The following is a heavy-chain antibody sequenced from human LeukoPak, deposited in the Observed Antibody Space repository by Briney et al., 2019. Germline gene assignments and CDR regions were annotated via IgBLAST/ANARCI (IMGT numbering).Heavy chain of an antibody. J-gene: IGHJ4*02. CDR3: AIPPGYCGNDCSFDY. D-gene: IGHD2-21*02. CDR1: GYSFSNYW. Sequence: GESLKISCEGSGYSFSNYWIGWVRQMPGKGLEWMGIIYPGDYETRYNPSFQGLVTISVDKSISTAYLQWSSLKASDTAMYYCAIPPGYCGNDCSFDYWGQGTLVTVSS. CDR2: IYPGDYET. V-gene: IGHV5-51*01.